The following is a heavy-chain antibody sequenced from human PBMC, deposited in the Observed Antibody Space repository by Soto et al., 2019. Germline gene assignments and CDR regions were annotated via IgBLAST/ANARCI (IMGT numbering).Heavy chain of an antibody. Sequence: EVQLLESGGGLVQPGGSLRLSCAASGFFFSSYAMRWVRQSPGKGLEWVSGIGGSGGYKSYADSVKGRFTISRDNSKNTLYLQMESLGADDTAVYYCAKDAAMVSSTFNYFDYWGQGTLVAVSS. J-gene: IGHJ4*02. V-gene: IGHV3-23*01. CDR1: GFFFSSYA. CDR3: AKDAAMVSSTFNYFDY. D-gene: IGHD6-13*01. CDR2: IGGSGGYK.